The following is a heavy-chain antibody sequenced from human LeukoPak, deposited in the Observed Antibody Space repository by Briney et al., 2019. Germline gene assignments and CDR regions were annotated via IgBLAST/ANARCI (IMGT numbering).Heavy chain of an antibody. D-gene: IGHD4-11*01. CDR1: GGSISSYY. CDR2: IYTSGST. CDR3: ARTMTTGKRFDP. Sequence: NSSETLSLTCTVSGGSISSYYWSWIRQPAGKGLEWIGRIYTSGSTNYNPSLKSRVTISVDTSKNQFSLKLSSVTAADTAVYYCARTMTTGKRFDPWGQRTLVTVSS. V-gene: IGHV4-4*07. J-gene: IGHJ5*02.